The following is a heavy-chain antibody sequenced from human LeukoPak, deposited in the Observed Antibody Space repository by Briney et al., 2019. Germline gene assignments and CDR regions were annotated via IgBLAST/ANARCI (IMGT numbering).Heavy chain of an antibody. D-gene: IGHD3-22*01. Sequence: LTGGSLRLSCAASGFTFSGSAMHWVRQASGKGLEWVGRIRSKANSYATAYAASVKGRFTISRDDSKNTAYLRMNSLKTEDTAVYYCTRLSYYYDSSGYYEDYWGQGTLVTVSS. CDR1: GFTFSGSA. J-gene: IGHJ4*02. CDR3: TRLSYYYDSSGYYEDY. V-gene: IGHV3-73*01. CDR2: IRSKANSYAT.